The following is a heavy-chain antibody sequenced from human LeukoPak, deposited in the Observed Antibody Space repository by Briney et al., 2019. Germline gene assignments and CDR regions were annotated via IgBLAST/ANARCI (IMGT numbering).Heavy chain of an antibody. D-gene: IGHD3-3*01. J-gene: IGHJ4*02. CDR2: IIGTGGTT. CDR1: GLTFSNNA. Sequence: GGSLRLSCGASGLTFSNNAMNWGRQTPGKGLEGVSAIIGTGGTTYYADSAKGRFTISRDISKNTLYLQMFSLRAEDTAIYYCARRFLEWWSHFDYWGRGTLVTVSS. CDR3: ARRFLEWWSHFDY. V-gene: IGHV3-23*01.